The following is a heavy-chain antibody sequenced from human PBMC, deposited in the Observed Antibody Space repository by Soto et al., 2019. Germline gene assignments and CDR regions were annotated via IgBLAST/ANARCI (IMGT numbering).Heavy chain of an antibody. CDR3: AMWTYLDF. CDR2: IIGSGAKT. D-gene: IGHD2-21*01. CDR1: GFSFTTFA. J-gene: IGHJ4*02. Sequence: DVQLSESGGDLVRPGGSLRLSCAASGFSFTTFALTWVRQAPGQGLEWVAAIIGSGAKTHYGDSVTGRFSISRDNSRNNVYLQVINLSGDDTASYYFAMWTYLDFWGQGTRVAVSS. V-gene: IGHV3-23*01.